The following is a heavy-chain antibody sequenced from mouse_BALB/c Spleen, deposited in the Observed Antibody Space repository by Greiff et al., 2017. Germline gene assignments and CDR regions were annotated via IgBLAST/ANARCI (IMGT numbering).Heavy chain of an antibody. V-gene: IGHV5-4*02. J-gene: IGHJ3*01. D-gene: IGHD1-1*01. CDR2: ISDGGSYT. Sequence: EVQVVESGGGLVKPGGSLKLSCAASGFTFSDYYMYWVRQTPEKRLEWVATISDGGSYTYYPDSVKGRFTISRDNAKNNLYLQMSSLKSEDTAMYYCASSTVVARAWFAYWGQGTLVTVSA. CDR1: GFTFSDYY. CDR3: ASSTVVARAWFAY.